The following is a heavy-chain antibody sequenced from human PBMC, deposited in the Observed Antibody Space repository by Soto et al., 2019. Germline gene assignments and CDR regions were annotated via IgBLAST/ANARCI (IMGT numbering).Heavy chain of an antibody. V-gene: IGHV3-33*05. CDR1: GFTFRSYV. J-gene: IGHJ1*01. D-gene: IGHD3-16*01. Sequence: QVQLVESGGGVVQPGSSLRVSCVGSGFTFRSYVIHWVRQAPGKGLEWVALTSDDGSDKYYDDSVRGRFTISRDNSRNTVDLQMDSLRLEDTALYSCARWGTTGGLDVWGQGTLVSVS. CDR2: TSDDGSDK. CDR3: ARWGTTGGLDV.